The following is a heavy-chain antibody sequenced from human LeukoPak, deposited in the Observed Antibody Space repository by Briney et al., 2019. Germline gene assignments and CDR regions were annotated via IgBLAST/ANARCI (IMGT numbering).Heavy chain of an antibody. D-gene: IGHD1-26*01. CDR2: IHYRGST. CDR3: ARELLWEPVDY. J-gene: IGHJ4*02. V-gene: IGHV4-59*01. CDR1: GGSISTYY. Sequence: TPSETLSLTCTVSGGSISTYYWSWIRQPPGKGLECIGYIHYRGSTNYNPSLKSRVTISVDTSQNQFSLKLSSVTAADTAVYYCARELLWEPVDYWGQGTLVTVSS.